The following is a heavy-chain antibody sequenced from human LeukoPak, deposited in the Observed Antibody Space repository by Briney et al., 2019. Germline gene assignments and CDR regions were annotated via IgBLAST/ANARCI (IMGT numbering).Heavy chain of an antibody. J-gene: IGHJ6*02. V-gene: IGHV1-8*01. Sequence: ASVKVSCKASGYTFTSYDINWVRQATGQGLEWMGWMNPNSGNTGYAQKFQGRVTMTRNTSISTAYMELSSLRSDDTAVYYCASSPFYVSGKSGMDVWGQGTTVTVSS. CDR3: ASSPFYVSGKSGMDV. CDR2: MNPNSGNT. CDR1: GYTFTSYD. D-gene: IGHD3-3*01.